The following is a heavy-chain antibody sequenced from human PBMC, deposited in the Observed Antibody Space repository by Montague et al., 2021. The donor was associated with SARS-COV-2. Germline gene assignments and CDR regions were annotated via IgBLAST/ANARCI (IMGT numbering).Heavy chain of an antibody. D-gene: IGHD3-10*01. CDR3: AREYSAPRWFGEYNRYGMDV. Sequence: PLRLSCAASGFTFSSYDMHWVRQAPGKGLEWVAVIWYDGSNQYYGDSVKGRFTISRDNSKNTLYLQMNSLRAEDTAVYYCAREYSAPRWFGEYNRYGMDVWGQGTTVIVSS. CDR2: IWYDGSNQ. CDR1: GFTFSSYD. V-gene: IGHV3-33*08. J-gene: IGHJ6*02.